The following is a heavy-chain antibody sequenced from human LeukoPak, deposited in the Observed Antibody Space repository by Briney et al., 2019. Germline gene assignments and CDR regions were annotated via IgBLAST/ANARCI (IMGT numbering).Heavy chain of an antibody. CDR2: IIPIFGTA. Sequence: AASVKVSCKASGGTFSSYAISWLRQAPGQGLEWMGGIIPIFGTANYAQKFQGRVTITTDESTSTAYMELSSLRSEDTAVYYCARHYDSLEGYYYYMDVWGKGTTVTVSS. CDR1: GGTFSSYA. J-gene: IGHJ6*03. V-gene: IGHV1-69*05. CDR3: ARHYDSLEGYYYYMDV. D-gene: IGHD3-3*01.